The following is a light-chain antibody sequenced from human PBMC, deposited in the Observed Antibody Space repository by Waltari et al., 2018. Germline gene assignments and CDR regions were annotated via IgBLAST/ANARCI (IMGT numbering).Light chain of an antibody. CDR2: ATS. J-gene: IGKJ3*01. V-gene: IGKV1-12*01. CDR3: QQANSFPIT. Sequence: IQMTQSPSSLSASVGDRVTLTCRASQDIRNWLAWYQQKPGKAPNLLIYATSSLQTGVPSRFSGSGSGTEFTLTISSLQPEDFATYYCQQANSFPITFGPGTKVDFK. CDR1: QDIRNW.